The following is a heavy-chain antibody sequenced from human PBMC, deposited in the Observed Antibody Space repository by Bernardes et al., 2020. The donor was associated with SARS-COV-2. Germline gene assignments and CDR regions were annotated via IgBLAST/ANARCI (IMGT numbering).Heavy chain of an antibody. D-gene: IGHD1-26*01. V-gene: IGHV1-8*01. CDR1: GYTFTAYD. Sequence: ASVKVSCKPSGYTFTAYDISWVRQATGHGREGTGWMNPNRANTGHAQKLQGRHTRPRDTSISTAYMELTILTSDDPAIYFCAIMMVGPTKYYYYCGMDVWGQGTTVTVSS. CDR2: MNPNRANT. CDR3: AIMMVGPTKYYYYCGMDV. J-gene: IGHJ6*01.